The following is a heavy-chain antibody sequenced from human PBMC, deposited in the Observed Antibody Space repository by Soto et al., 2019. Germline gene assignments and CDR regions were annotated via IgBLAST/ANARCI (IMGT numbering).Heavy chain of an antibody. J-gene: IGHJ4*02. CDR1: GGTFSSYA. CDR2: IIPIFGTA. D-gene: IGHD6-13*01. CDR3: ARGRRGAAAGSYYFDY. V-gene: IGHV1-69*13. Sequence: ASVKVSCKASGGTFSSYAISWVRQAPGQGLEWMGGIIPIFGTANYAQKFQGRVTITADESTSTAYMELSSLRSEDTAVYYCARGRRGAAAGSYYFDYWGQGTLVTVSS.